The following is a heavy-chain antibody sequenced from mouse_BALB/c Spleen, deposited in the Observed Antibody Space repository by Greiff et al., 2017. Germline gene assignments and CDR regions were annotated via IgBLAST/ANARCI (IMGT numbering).Heavy chain of an antibody. CDR1: GYTFTSYW. V-gene: IGHV1-7*01. CDR2: INPSTGYT. CDR3: ARRHYGSSPNAMDY. D-gene: IGHD1-1*01. Sequence: QVQLQQSGAELAKPGASVKMSCKASGYTFTSYWMHWVKQRPGQGLEWIGYINPSTGYTEYNQKFKDKATLTADKSSSTAYMQLSSLTSEDSAVYYGARRHYGSSPNAMDYWGQGTSVTVSS. J-gene: IGHJ4*01.